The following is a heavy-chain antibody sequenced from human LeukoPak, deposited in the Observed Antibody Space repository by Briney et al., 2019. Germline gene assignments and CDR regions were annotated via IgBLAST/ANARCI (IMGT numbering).Heavy chain of an antibody. Sequence: PSETLSLTCTVSGDSISGFYWSWIRQPPGKGLEWIGYIYYSGSTNYNPSLKSRVTISVDTSKNQFSLKLTSVTAADTAVYYCARDKAGYYGDYVYFDYWGQGTLVTVSS. CDR1: GDSISGFY. V-gene: IGHV4-59*01. CDR3: ARDKAGYYGDYVYFDY. J-gene: IGHJ4*02. CDR2: IYYSGST. D-gene: IGHD4-17*01.